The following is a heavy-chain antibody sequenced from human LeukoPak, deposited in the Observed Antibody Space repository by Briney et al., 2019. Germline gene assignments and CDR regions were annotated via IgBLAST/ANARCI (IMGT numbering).Heavy chain of an antibody. V-gene: IGHV1-2*02. D-gene: IGHD1-1*01. CDR1: GYTFTGYY. CDR2: INPNSGGT. J-gene: IGHJ4*02. CDR3: ARVTTGTGWGDY. Sequence: ASVKVSCKASGYTFTGYYMHWVRQAPGQGLEWTGWINPNSGGTNYAQKFQGRVTMTRDTSISTAYMELSRLRSDDTAVYYCARVTTGTGWGDYWGQGTLVTVSS.